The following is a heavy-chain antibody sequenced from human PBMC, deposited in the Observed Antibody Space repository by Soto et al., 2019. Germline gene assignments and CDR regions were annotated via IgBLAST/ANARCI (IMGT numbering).Heavy chain of an antibody. Sequence: QLQLQESGSGLVKPSQTLSLTCAVSGGSISSGGYSWSWIRQPPGKGLEWIGYIYHSGSTYYNPSLKRRVTISVDRSKNQFSLKLSSVTAADTAVYYCARGYDSSANSYYYGMDVWGQGTTVTVSS. V-gene: IGHV4-30-2*01. CDR3: ARGYDSSANSYYYGMDV. CDR2: IYHSGST. D-gene: IGHD3-22*01. CDR1: GGSISSGGYS. J-gene: IGHJ6*02.